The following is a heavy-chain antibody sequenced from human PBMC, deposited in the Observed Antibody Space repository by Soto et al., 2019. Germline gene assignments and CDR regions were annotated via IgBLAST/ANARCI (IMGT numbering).Heavy chain of an antibody. Sequence: EVQVVESGGGLVQPGGSLRLSGVVSGFTLSSYWMHWVRQAPGKGLVCVPWIHGDGSRTEYADSVKGRFTISRDNAKNMLYLQMNSLRAEDTAVYYCARGTIRGQGTLVTVSS. CDR1: GFTLSSYW. CDR3: ARGTI. CDR2: IHGDGSRT. J-gene: IGHJ4*02. V-gene: IGHV3-74*01. D-gene: IGHD3-3*01.